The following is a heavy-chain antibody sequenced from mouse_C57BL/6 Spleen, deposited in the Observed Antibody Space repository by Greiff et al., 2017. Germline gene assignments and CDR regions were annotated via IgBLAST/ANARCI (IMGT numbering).Heavy chain of an antibody. CDR1: GYSITSGYY. CDR2: ISYDGSN. J-gene: IGHJ1*03. CDR3: ARAYYYGSTPYFDV. V-gene: IGHV3-6*01. Sequence: EVQLVESGPGLVKPSQSLSLTCSVTGYSITSGYYWNWIRQFPGNKLEWMGYISYDGSNNYNPSLKNRISITRDTSKNQFFLKLNSVTTEDTATYDCARAYYYGSTPYFDVWGTGTTVTVSS. D-gene: IGHD1-1*01.